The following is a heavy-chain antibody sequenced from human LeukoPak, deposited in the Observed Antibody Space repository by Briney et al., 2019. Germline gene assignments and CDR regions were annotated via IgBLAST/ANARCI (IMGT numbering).Heavy chain of an antibody. Sequence: PSETLSLTCSVSDDSFSTHYWTWIRQPPGKGLEWIGYISSIGSTNYNPSLKSRVTLSVATSTNQFSLKLGCVTAADTAVYYCARGDGSGSYYTPLDSWGQGTLVTVSS. D-gene: IGHD3-10*01. J-gene: IGHJ4*02. CDR3: ARGDGSGSYYTPLDS. CDR1: DDSFSTHY. V-gene: IGHV4-59*11. CDR2: ISSIGST.